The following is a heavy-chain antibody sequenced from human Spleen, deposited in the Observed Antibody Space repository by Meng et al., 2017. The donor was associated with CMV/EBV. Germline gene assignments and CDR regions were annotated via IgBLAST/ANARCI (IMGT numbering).Heavy chain of an antibody. J-gene: IGHJ5*02. CDR3: ARHTTHCSITSCYRGPNWFDP. Sequence: GESLKISCKGSGYSFNSYWIAWVRQMPGKGLEWMGIIYPGDSDTTYSPSFQGQVTISADKSISTAYLQWSSLKASDTAMYYCARHTTHCSITSCYRGPNWFDPWGQGTLVTVSS. CDR2: IYPGDSDT. D-gene: IGHD2-2*01. V-gene: IGHV5-51*01. CDR1: GYSFNSYW.